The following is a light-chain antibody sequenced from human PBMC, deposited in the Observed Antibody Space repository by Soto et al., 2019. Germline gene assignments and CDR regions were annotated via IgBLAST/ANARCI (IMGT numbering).Light chain of an antibody. Sequence: AIQLTQSPSSLSASVGDRVTITCRASQGISSALAWYQQKPGKAPKLLIYDASSMESGVPPRFSGSGSGTDFTLTISSLQPEDFAAYYCQQFNSYPQTFGQGTKVEIK. J-gene: IGKJ1*01. V-gene: IGKV1-13*02. CDR1: QGISSA. CDR2: DAS. CDR3: QQFNSYPQT.